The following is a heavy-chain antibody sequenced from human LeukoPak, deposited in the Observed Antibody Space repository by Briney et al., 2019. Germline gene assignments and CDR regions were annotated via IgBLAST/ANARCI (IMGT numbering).Heavy chain of an antibody. CDR1: GFTFSNYA. V-gene: IGHV3-23*01. CDR2: ITGSGDGT. Sequence: PGGSLRLSCAASGFTFSNYAMIWVRQAPGKGLEWVSSITGSGDGTYYADSVRGRFTISRDNSENTLYLQLNSLRAEDTAVYFCVKGFVHPTYYFDYWGQGTLVTVSS. D-gene: IGHD3-10*01. J-gene: IGHJ4*02. CDR3: VKGFVHPTYYFDY.